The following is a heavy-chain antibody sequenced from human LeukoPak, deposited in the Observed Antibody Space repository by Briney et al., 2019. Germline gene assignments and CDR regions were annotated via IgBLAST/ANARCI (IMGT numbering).Heavy chain of an antibody. D-gene: IGHD1-26*01. CDR3: ASSGSYGVWYFDY. CDR2: IIPVFGTA. J-gene: IGHJ4*02. Sequence: SVKVSCKASGCTFSSYAISWVRQAPGQGLEWMGGIIPVFGTANYAQKFQGRVTITTDESTSTAYMELSSLRSEDTAVYYCASSGSYGVWYFDYWGQGTLVTVSS. CDR1: GCTFSSYA. V-gene: IGHV1-69*05.